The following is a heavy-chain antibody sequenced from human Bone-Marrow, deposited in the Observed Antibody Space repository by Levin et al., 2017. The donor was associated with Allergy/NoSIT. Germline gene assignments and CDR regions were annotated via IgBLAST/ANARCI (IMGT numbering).Heavy chain of an antibody. CDR2: IYSGGST. V-gene: IGHV3-66*01. CDR1: GFTVGNNY. D-gene: IGHD6-13*01. J-gene: IGHJ4*02. Sequence: GESLKISCAVSGFTVGNNYMSWVRQAPGKGLEWVSLIYSGGSTYYADSVKGRFTISRDSSKNTLYLQMNNLIGEDTAVYYCARDPPGVAAAGSGYWGQGPLVTVSS. CDR3: ARDPPGVAAAGSGY.